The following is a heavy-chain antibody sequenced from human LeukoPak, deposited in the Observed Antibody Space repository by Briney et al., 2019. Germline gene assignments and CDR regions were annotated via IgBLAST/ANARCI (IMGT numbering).Heavy chain of an antibody. D-gene: IGHD3-22*01. J-gene: IGHJ4*02. CDR1: GFTFRLYA. V-gene: IGHV3-23*01. Sequence: GGSLRLSCAVSGFTFRLYAMTWVRQAPGKGLEWVSTISGSGDYIYYADSAKGRFTISRDNSKNTLYVQMNSLRAEDTAVYYCAKSSADYFYDSSGYYVDFDYWGQGTLVTVSS. CDR2: ISGSGDYI. CDR3: AKSSADYFYDSSGYYVDFDY.